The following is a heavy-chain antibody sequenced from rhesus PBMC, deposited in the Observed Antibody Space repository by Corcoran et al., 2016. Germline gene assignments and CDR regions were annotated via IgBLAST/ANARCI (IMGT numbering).Heavy chain of an antibody. V-gene: IGHV4-106*01. CDR3: ASDRVGSAHLDY. CDR1: GGPISDDSY. CDR2: IYCSGGGT. J-gene: IGHJ4*01. Sequence: QVQLQESGPGLVKPSETLSLTCAVPGGPISDDSYWSGIRQPPGKGPEWIGYIYCSGGGTNYNPSLKNRVTISIDTSKNQFSLKLSSVTAADTAVYYCASDRVGSAHLDYWGQGVLVTVSS. D-gene: IGHD1-44*02.